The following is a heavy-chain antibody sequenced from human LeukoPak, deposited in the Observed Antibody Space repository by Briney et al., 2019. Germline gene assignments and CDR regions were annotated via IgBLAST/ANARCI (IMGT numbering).Heavy chain of an antibody. D-gene: IGHD4-17*01. Sequence: PSETLSLTCTVSGGSISSYYWSWIRQPPGKGLEWIGYIYTSGSTNYNPSLKSRVTISVDTSKNRFSLMLSSVTAADTAMYYCARHQYGDYEPLKIDYWGQGTLVTVSS. J-gene: IGHJ4*02. CDR2: IYTSGST. CDR3: ARHQYGDYEPLKIDY. CDR1: GGSISSYY. V-gene: IGHV4-4*09.